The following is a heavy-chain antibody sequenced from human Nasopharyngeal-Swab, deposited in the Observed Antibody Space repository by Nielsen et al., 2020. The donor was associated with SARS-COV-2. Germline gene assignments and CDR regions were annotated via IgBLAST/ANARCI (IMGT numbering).Heavy chain of an antibody. CDR3: ARNPVDYDYVWGSYRYRTFDY. CDR2: IIPIFGTA. J-gene: IGHJ4*02. D-gene: IGHD3-16*02. V-gene: IGHV1-69*06. CDR1: GGTFSSYA. Sequence: SVKVSCKASGGTFSSYAISWVRQAPGHGLEWMGAIIPIFGTANYGQKFQGSVSITSDKSTSTAYMELSSLRSEETTVYYCARNPVDYDYVWGSYRYRTFDYWGQGTLVTVSS.